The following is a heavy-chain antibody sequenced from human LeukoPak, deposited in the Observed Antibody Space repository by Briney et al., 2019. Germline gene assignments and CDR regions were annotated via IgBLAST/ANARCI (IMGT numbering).Heavy chain of an antibody. V-gene: IGHV3-48*04. D-gene: IGHD1-26*01. J-gene: IGHJ4*02. CDR2: ISNSSSTI. CDR1: GYIFSNYN. Sequence: QSGGSLRLSCAASGYIFSNYNMNWVRQAPGKGLEWVSYISNSSSTIHYADSVKGRFIISRDNAQNSLFLQMNSLRAEDTAMYYCVRDWSRYSGRYDGWGQGTLVTVSS. CDR3: VRDWSRYSGRYDG.